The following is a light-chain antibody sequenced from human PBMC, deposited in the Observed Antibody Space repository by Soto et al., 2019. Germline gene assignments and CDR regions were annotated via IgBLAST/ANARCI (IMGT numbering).Light chain of an antibody. CDR2: AAS. J-gene: IGKJ3*01. CDR3: QESYSTPLFT. CDR1: QSISRY. V-gene: IGKV1-39*01. Sequence: DIQMTQSPSSLSASVGDRVTITCRASQSISRYLNWYQQKPGKAPKLLIYAASSLQSGVPSRFSGSGSATDITLTISRLQPADFATYYCQESYSTPLFTFGPGTKVDIK.